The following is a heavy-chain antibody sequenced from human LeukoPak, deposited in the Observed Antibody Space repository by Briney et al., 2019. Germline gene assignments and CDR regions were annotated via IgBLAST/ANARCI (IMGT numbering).Heavy chain of an antibody. J-gene: IGHJ3*02. D-gene: IGHD1-26*01. CDR3: ATYSGPDKWDASDM. Sequence: GGSLRLSCAASGFTFSSYAMTWVRQAPGEGLEWVATIRVDGSVEYPVGSMKGRFTISRDNAKNSLHLQMNSLRVEDTAVYYCATYSGPDKWDASDMWGQGTLVTVSS. CDR2: IRVDGSVE. V-gene: IGHV3-7*01. CDR1: GFTFSSYA.